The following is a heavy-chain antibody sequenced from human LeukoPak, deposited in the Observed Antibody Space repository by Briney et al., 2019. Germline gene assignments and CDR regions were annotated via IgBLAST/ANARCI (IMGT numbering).Heavy chain of an antibody. CDR2: IHTSGDT. CDR3: IVFGDSNH. J-gene: IGHJ5*02. D-gene: IGHD4-17*01. CDR1: GLTRSHNY. V-gene: IGHV3-53*01. Sequence: HPGGSLRLSCAASGLTRSHNYVSWVRQAPGKGLEWVSAIHTSGDTCYADSVKGRFTISRDTSKNTLYLQINSLRVEDTAVYYCIVFGDSNHWGQGTLVTVSS.